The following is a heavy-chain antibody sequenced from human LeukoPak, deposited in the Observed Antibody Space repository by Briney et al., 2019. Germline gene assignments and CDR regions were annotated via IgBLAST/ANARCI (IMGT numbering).Heavy chain of an antibody. D-gene: IGHD5-24*01. CDR1: AFTFKTYT. CDR3: ARTVEGHFDF. Sequence: GGSLRLSCVASAFTFKTYTLNWVRQTPGKGLEWVSYISTAGNLINYADSVRGRFTISRDNAKNSLYLYMSSLTPEDTAVYYCARTVEGHFDFRSQGTLVTVFS. J-gene: IGHJ4*02. CDR2: ISTAGNLI. V-gene: IGHV3-21*01.